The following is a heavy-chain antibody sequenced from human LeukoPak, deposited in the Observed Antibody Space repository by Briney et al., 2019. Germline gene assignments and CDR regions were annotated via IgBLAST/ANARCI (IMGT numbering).Heavy chain of an antibody. CDR2: ISYDGSNK. CDR3: AKAEDTAMVDY. V-gene: IGHV3-30*18. CDR1: GFTFSSYG. Sequence: GRSLRLSCAASGFTFSSYGMHWVRQAPGKGLEWVAVISYDGSNKYYADSEKGRFTISRDNSKNTLYLQMNSLRAEDTAVYYCAKAEDTAMVDYWGQGTLVTVSS. J-gene: IGHJ4*02. D-gene: IGHD5-18*01.